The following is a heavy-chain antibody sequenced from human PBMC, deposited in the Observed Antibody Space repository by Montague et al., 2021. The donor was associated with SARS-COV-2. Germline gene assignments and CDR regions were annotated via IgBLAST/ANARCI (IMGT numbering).Heavy chain of an antibody. CDR1: GYSIDSGGYF. V-gene: IGHV4-31*03. D-gene: IGHD2-21*02. J-gene: IGHJ3*02. CDR3: ARIFCGGDCDGSGVFDI. CDR2: IYYSGSA. Sequence: TLSLTCTVSGYSIDSGGYFWSWIRQPPGKGLEWIGFIYYSGSADYNPSLESRVSISVDRSKNQFSLKLSSLTAADTAVYYCARIFCGGDCDGSGVFDIWGQGTMVTVSS.